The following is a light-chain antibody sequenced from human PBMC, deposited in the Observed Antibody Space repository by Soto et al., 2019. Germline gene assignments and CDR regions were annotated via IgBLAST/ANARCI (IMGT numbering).Light chain of an antibody. V-gene: IGLV3-21*02. Sequence: SYELTQPPSVSVAPGQTARITCGGNNIGSKSDHWYHQKPRQAPVLVVYDDADRPSGIPDQFSGSNSGNTATLTNSRVEAGDEADYYCQVWDSSSDRVVFGGGTKLTVL. CDR1: NIGSKS. J-gene: IGLJ2*01. CDR3: QVWDSSSDRVV. CDR2: DDA.